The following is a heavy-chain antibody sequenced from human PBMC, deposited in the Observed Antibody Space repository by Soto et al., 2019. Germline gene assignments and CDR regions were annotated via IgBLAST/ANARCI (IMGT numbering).Heavy chain of an antibody. J-gene: IGHJ6*02. Sequence: LQESVPGLVKASETLSLSCSVSCGPMRGYYLSWIRQPPGKGLEWIAKIFYNGGANYNPSLRSRVTISVXXSKNSFSLRLTAVTPADTAVEYCARDGDHDYFSGMEIWGQGTTVTVS. CDR2: IFYNGGA. D-gene: IGHD7-27*01. V-gene: IGHV4-59*01. CDR3: ARDGDHDYFSGMEI. CDR1: CGPMRGYY.